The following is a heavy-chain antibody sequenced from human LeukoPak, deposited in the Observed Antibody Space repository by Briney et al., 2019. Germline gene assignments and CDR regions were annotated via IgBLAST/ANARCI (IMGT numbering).Heavy chain of an antibody. D-gene: IGHD3-10*01. V-gene: IGHV3-48*01. CDR2: ISSSSTI. CDR3: ATELLWFGELFRDIDY. CDR1: GFTFSSYS. Sequence: PGGSLRLSCAASGFTFSSYSMNWVRQAPGKGLEWVSYISSSSTIYYADSVKGRFTISRDNAKNSLYLQMNSLRAEDTAVYYCATELLWFGELFRDIDYWGQGTPVTVSS. J-gene: IGHJ4*02.